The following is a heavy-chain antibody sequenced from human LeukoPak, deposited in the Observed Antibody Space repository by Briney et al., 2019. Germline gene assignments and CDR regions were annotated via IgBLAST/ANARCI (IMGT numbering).Heavy chain of an antibody. CDR1: GYTFTSYY. CDR3: ARVALFNCSGGSCYAPLDY. D-gene: IGHD2-15*01. J-gene: IGHJ4*02. CDR2: INPSGGST. V-gene: IGHV1-46*01. Sequence: GASVKVSCKASGYTFTSYYMHWERQAPGQGLEWMGIINPSGGSTSYAQKFQGRVTMTRDTSTSTVYMELSSLRSEDTAVYYCARVALFNCSGGSCYAPLDYWGQGTLVTVSS.